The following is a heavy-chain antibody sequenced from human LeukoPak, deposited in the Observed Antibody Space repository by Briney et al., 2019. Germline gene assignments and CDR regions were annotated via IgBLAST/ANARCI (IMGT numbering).Heavy chain of an antibody. CDR3: ARAPLYCSGGSCYGHYFDY. CDR1: GGTSSSYT. J-gene: IGHJ4*02. V-gene: IGHV1-69*02. D-gene: IGHD2-15*01. Sequence: ASVKVSCKASGGTSSSYTISWVRQAPGQGLEWMGRIIPILGIANYARKFQGRVTITADKSTSTAYMELSSLRSEATAVYYCARAPLYCSGGSCYGHYFDYWGQGTLVTVSS. CDR2: IIPILGIA.